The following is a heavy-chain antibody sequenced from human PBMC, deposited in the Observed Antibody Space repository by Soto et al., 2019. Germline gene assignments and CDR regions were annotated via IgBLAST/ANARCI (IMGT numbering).Heavy chain of an antibody. J-gene: IGHJ6*02. CDR2: IDWDDDK. V-gene: IGHV2-70*01. CDR1: GFSLSTSGMC. Sequence: SGPTLVNPTQTLTLTCTFSGFSLSTSGMCVSWIRQPPGKALEWLALIDWDDDKYYITSLKTTLTISKDTSKNQVVLTTTNMDPVFTATYYCARVLAIVEGPAADLCYCGMDVWGQGTKVSVSS. CDR3: ARVLAIVEGPAADLCYCGMDV. D-gene: IGHD2-2*01.